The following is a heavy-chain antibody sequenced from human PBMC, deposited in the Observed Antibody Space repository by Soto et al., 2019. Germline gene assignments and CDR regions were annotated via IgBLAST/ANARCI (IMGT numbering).Heavy chain of an antibody. J-gene: IGHJ4*02. CDR1: GLIFGDYW. V-gene: IGHV3-74*01. D-gene: IGHD5-12*01. CDR2: INHDGTST. Sequence: GGSLRLSCAASGLIFGDYWMHWVRQAPGKGLVWVSRINHDGTSTNYADSVKGRFTISRDNAKNTLYLQMDSLRAEDTAVYYCARESSGYSSYFDYWGQGTLVTVSS. CDR3: ARESSGYSSYFDY.